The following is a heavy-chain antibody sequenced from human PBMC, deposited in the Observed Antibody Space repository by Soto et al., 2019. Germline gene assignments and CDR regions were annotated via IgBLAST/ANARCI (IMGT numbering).Heavy chain of an antibody. V-gene: IGHV3-9*01. CDR3: ARTTVTTGFYYGMDL. J-gene: IGHJ6*02. CDR1: GFRFDDYA. CDR2: ISWSSGSI. D-gene: IGHD4-17*01. Sequence: LRLSCAASGFRFDDYAMHWVRQAPGKGLEWVSGISWSSGSIGYAASVKGRFTISRDNDGNSLFLQMNGLRSDDTALYYCARTTVTTGFYYGMDLWGQGTMVTVSS.